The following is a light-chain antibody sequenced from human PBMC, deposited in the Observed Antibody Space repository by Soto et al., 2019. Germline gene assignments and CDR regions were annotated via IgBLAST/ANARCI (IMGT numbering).Light chain of an antibody. V-gene: IGLV2-14*01. J-gene: IGLJ2*01. CDR3: SSYTSSSPYVV. CDR1: SSDVGGYNY. Sequence: QSALTQPASVSGSPGQSITISCTGTSSDVGGYNYVSCYQQHPGKAPKLMTYDVSNRPSGVCNRFSGSQSGNTASLTISGLQAEDESDYYCSSYTSSSPYVVFGGGTKVTVL. CDR2: DVS.